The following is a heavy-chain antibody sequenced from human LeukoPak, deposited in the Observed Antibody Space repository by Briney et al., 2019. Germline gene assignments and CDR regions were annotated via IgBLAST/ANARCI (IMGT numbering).Heavy chain of an antibody. J-gene: IGHJ4*02. CDR2: IYYSGST. D-gene: IGHD2-15*01. CDR3: ARVLEGEYCSGGSCYSSTLFDY. CDR1: GGSISSGGYY. Sequence: SETLSLPCTVSGGSISSGGYYWSWIRQHPGKGLEWIGYIYYSGSTYYNPSLKSRVTISVDTSKNQFSLKLSSVTAADTAVYYCARVLEGEYCSGGSCYSSTLFDYWGQGTLVTVSS. V-gene: IGHV4-31*03.